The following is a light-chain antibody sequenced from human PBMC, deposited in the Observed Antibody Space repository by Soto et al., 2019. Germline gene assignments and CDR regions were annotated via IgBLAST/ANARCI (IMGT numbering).Light chain of an antibody. Sequence: EVLMTQSPATLSVSPGERATLSCRASQSVSSNLAWYQQKPGQAPRLLIYDASNRATGTPARFSGSGSGTDFTLTISSLEPEDFAVYYCQQRSNWPPSITFGQGTRLEIK. CDR1: QSVSSN. CDR2: DAS. CDR3: QQRSNWPPSIT. V-gene: IGKV3-11*01. J-gene: IGKJ5*01.